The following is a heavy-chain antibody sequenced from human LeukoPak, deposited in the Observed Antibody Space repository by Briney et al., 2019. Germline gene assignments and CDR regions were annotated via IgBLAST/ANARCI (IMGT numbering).Heavy chain of an antibody. Sequence: GGSLRLSCAASGFTFSTFAMTWVRQAPGKGLEWVSTFSPDGIHYADSVKGRFAISRDDSMSTLFLQMNSLRAEDTAIYYCAKDYARGGCSLAHCNPIDSWGQGTLVTVSS. CDR1: GFTFSTFA. J-gene: IGHJ4*02. CDR3: AKDYARGGCSLAHCNPIDS. V-gene: IGHV3-23*01. D-gene: IGHD2-15*01. CDR2: FSPDGI.